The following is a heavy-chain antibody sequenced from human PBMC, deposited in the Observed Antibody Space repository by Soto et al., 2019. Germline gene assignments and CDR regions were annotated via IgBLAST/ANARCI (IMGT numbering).Heavy chain of an antibody. V-gene: IGHV1-18*04. Sequence: ASVRVPCKASGYTFTSYGISWVRQAPGQGLEWMGWISAYNGNTNYAKKLQGRVTMTTDTSTSTAYIELRSLRSEDTAVYYCVRWTLGGLVPAEAYSFDYWGAVTMVAV. J-gene: IGHJ4*02. CDR1: GYTFTSYG. CDR2: ISAYNGNT. D-gene: IGHD2-2*01. CDR3: VRWTLGGLVPAEAYSFDY.